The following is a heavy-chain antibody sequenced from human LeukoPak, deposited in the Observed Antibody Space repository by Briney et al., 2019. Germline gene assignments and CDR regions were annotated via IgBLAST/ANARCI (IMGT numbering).Heavy chain of an antibody. Sequence: SETLSLTCTVSGGSISSDYWSWIRQPPGKGLEWIGYIYYSGSTNYNPSLKSRVTISVDTSKNQFSLKLSSVTAADTAVYYCARHRAYSSSSPFDYWGQGTLVTVSS. D-gene: IGHD6-6*01. J-gene: IGHJ4*02. CDR1: GGSISSDY. V-gene: IGHV4-59*01. CDR2: IYYSGST. CDR3: ARHRAYSSSSPFDY.